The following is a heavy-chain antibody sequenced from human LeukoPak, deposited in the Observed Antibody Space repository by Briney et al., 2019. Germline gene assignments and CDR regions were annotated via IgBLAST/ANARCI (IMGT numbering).Heavy chain of an antibody. J-gene: IGHJ4*02. Sequence: PGGSLRLSCAASGFTFSSYGMHWVRQAPGKGLEWVAVISYEGSNKYYADSVKGRFTISRDNSKNTLYLQMNSLRAEDTAVYYCASFGPYGDDYWGQGTLVTVSS. D-gene: IGHD4-17*01. V-gene: IGHV3-30*03. CDR3: ASFGPYGDDY. CDR2: ISYEGSNK. CDR1: GFTFSSYG.